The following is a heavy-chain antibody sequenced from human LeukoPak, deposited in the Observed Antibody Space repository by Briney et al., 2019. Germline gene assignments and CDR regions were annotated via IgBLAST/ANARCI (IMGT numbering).Heavy chain of an antibody. Sequence: SETLSLTCTVSGGSISSYYWSWIRQPAGKGLEWIGRIHTSGSTNYNPSLKSRVTMSVDTSKNQFSLKLSSVTAADTAVYYCARGGVTPLWFGGISGWFDPWGQGTLVTVSS. J-gene: IGHJ5*02. D-gene: IGHD3-10*01. CDR2: IHTSGST. CDR3: ARGGVTPLWFGGISGWFDP. CDR1: GGSISSYY. V-gene: IGHV4-4*07.